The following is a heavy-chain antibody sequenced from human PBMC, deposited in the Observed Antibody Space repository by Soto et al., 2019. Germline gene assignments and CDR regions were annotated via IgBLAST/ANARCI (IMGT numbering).Heavy chain of an antibody. J-gene: IGHJ4*02. CDR3: ARQTIYCSGGTCYLDY. V-gene: IGHV1-18*01. CDR2: ISAYNGNT. D-gene: IGHD2-15*01. Sequence: ASVKVSCMASGYTFTSYGISWVRQAPGQGLEWMGWISAYNGNTNYAQKLQGRVTMTTDTSNNQLSLKLRSVTAADTAVYYCARQTIYCSGGTCYLDYWGQGSLVTVS. CDR1: GYTFTSYG.